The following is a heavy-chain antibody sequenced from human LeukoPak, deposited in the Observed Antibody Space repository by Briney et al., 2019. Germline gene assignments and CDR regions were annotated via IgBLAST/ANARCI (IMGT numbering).Heavy chain of an antibody. CDR2: ISNSGGNT. J-gene: IGHJ6*03. V-gene: IGHV3-23*01. CDR1: GFTLRNYG. CDR3: AKDDGGSYYIYYYYMDV. Sequence: GGTLRLSCAASGFTLRNYGMSWVRQAPGKGLEWVSAISNSGGNTYYADSVKGRFTISRDNSRNTLYLQMNSLRAEDTAVYYCAKDDGGSYYIYYYYMDVWGKGTTVTISS. D-gene: IGHD1-26*01.